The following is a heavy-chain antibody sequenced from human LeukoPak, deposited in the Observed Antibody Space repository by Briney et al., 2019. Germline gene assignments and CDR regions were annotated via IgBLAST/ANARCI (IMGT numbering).Heavy chain of an antibody. Sequence: YGMXXXRXARGKGXEXVAFIRYEGNNKEYADSVKGRFTISRDNSKNTLYLQMNSLRAEDTAVYYCAKAPIQYSSLAFFDYWGQGTLVTVSS. CDR3: AKAPIQYSSLAFFDY. CDR1: YG. CDR2: IRYEGNNK. D-gene: IGHD6-6*01. V-gene: IGHV3-30*02. J-gene: IGHJ4*02.